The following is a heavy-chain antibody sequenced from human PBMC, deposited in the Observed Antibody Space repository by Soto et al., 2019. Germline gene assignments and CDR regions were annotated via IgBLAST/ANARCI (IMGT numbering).Heavy chain of an antibody. V-gene: IGHV3-30*18. D-gene: IGHD6-13*01. CDR3: AKGPGTAAGRINWFDP. CDR1: GFTFSSYG. J-gene: IGHJ5*02. Sequence: GGSLRLSCAASGFTFSSYGMHWVRQAPGKGLEWVAVISYDGSNKYYADSVKGRFTISRDNSKNTLYLQMNSLRAEDTAVYYCAKGPGTAAGRINWFDPWGQGTLVTVSS. CDR2: ISYDGSNK.